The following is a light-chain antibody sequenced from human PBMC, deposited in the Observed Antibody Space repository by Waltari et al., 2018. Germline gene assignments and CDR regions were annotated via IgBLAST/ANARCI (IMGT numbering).Light chain of an antibody. CDR3: CSYAGSYTWV. Sequence: QSALTQPRSVSGSPGQSVTISCTGTSSDVGSYNSVSCYQPHPGKATKLMIYDVSKRPSGVPDRFSGSKSGNTASLTISGLQAEDEADYYCCSYAGSYTWVFGGGTKLTVL. CDR2: DVS. J-gene: IGLJ3*02. V-gene: IGLV2-11*01. CDR1: SSDVGSYNS.